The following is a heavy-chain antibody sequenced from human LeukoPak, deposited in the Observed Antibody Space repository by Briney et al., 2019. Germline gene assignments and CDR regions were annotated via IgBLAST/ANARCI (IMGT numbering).Heavy chain of an antibody. J-gene: IGHJ5*02. Sequence: GGSLRLSCTASGFTFGDYTMNWVRQAPGKGLEWVGFIRSKAYSGTTEYAASVKGRFTISRDDSKTIAYLQMNSLKTEDTALYYCTRDRSGYYYNWFDPWGKGTLVTVSS. CDR2: IRSKAYSGTT. CDR3: TRDRSGYYYNWFDP. CDR1: GFTFGDYT. V-gene: IGHV3-49*04. D-gene: IGHD3-22*01.